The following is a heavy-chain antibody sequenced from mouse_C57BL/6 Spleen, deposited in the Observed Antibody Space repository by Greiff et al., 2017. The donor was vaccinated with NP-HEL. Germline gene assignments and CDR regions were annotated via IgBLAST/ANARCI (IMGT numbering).Heavy chain of an antibody. D-gene: IGHD4-1*01. CDR1: GYAFSSYW. CDR2: IYPGDGDT. V-gene: IGHV1-80*01. CDR3: ARRELGRGGYYFDY. Sequence: QVHVKQSGAELVKPGASVKISCKASGYAFSSYWMNWVKQRPGKGLEWIGQIYPGDGDTNYNGKFKGKATLTADKSSSTAYMQLSSLTSEDSAVYFCARRELGRGGYYFDYWGQGTTLTVSS. J-gene: IGHJ2*01.